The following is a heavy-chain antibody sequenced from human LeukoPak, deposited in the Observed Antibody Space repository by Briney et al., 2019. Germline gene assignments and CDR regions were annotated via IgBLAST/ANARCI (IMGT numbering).Heavy chain of an antibody. V-gene: IGHV4-34*01. Sequence: SETLSLTCAVYGGSFSGYYWSWIRQPPGKGLEWIGEINHSGSTNYNPSLKSRVTVSVDTSKNQFSLKLSSVTAADTAVYYCARGKKITVVRGVIRNYYYYMDVWGQRDHGHRLL. J-gene: IGHJ6*03. CDR3: ARGKKITVVRGVIRNYYYYMDV. CDR2: INHSGST. CDR1: GGSFSGYY. D-gene: IGHD3-10*01.